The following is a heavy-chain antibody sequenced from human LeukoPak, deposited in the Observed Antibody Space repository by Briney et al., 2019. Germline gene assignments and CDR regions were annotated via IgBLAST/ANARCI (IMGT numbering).Heavy chain of an antibody. V-gene: IGHV3-74*01. CDR3: AREDCTNGVCYIVDP. Sequence: GGSLRLSCAASGFTFSNYWMHWVRQAPGKGLVWVSRINRDGRSTNYADSVKGRFTISRDNAKNTVFLQMNSLRAEDTAVYYCAREDCTNGVCYIVDPWGQGTLVTVS. D-gene: IGHD2-8*01. J-gene: IGHJ5*02. CDR2: INRDGRST. CDR1: GFTFSNYW.